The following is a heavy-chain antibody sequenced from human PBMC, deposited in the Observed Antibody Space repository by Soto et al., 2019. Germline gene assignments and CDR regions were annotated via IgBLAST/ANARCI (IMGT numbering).Heavy chain of an antibody. Sequence: QVQLVESGGGVVQPGRSLRLSCAASGFTFSSYAMHWVRQAPGKGLEWVAVISYDGSNKYYADSVKGRFTISRDNSKNTLYLQMNSLRAEDTAVYYCARDLGVKVVPAARSLYYYYVMDVWGQGTTVTVSS. CDR2: ISYDGSNK. V-gene: IGHV3-30*14. CDR1: GFTFSSYA. D-gene: IGHD2-2*01. J-gene: IGHJ6*02. CDR3: ARDLGVKVVPAARSLYYYYVMDV.